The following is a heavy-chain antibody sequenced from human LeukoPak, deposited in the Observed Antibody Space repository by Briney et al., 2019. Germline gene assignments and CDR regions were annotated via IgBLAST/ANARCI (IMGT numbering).Heavy chain of an antibody. Sequence: GGSLRLSCAASGFTFSSYEMNWVRQAPGKGLEWVSYISSSGSTIYYADSVKGRFTISRDNAKNSLYLQMNSLRAEDTAVYYCARGFIPGIAAAGTGTVGWFDPWGQGTLVTVSS. CDR3: ARGFIPGIAAAGTGTVGWFDP. V-gene: IGHV3-48*03. CDR1: GFTFSSYE. D-gene: IGHD6-13*01. J-gene: IGHJ5*02. CDR2: ISSSGSTI.